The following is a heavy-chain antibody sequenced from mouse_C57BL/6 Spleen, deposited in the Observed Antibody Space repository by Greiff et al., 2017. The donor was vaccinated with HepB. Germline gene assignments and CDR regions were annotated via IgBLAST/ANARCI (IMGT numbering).Heavy chain of an antibody. V-gene: IGHV1-15*01. CDR3: TNYDYETYAMDY. J-gene: IGHJ4*01. CDR2: IDPETGGT. D-gene: IGHD2-4*01. CDR1: GYTFTDYE. Sequence: VQLQQSGAELVRPGASVTLSCKASGYTFTDYEMHWVKQTPVHGLEWIGAIDPETGGTAYNQKFKGKAILTADKSSSTAYMELRSLTSEDSAVYYCTNYDYETYAMDYWGQGTSVTVSS.